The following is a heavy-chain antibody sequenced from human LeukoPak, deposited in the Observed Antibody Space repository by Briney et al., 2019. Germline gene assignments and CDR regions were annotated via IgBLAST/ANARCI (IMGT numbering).Heavy chain of an antibody. CDR1: GFTFDDYG. D-gene: IGHD3-16*02. Sequence: PGGSLRLSCAASGFTFDDYGMSWVRQAPGKGLEWVSGINWNGGSTGYADSVKGRFTISRDNAKNSLYLQMNSLRAEDTAVYYCARVPAGVIGMKDAFIWGQGTMVTVSS. V-gene: IGHV3-20*04. J-gene: IGHJ3*02. CDR3: ARVPAGVIGMKDAFI. CDR2: INWNGGST.